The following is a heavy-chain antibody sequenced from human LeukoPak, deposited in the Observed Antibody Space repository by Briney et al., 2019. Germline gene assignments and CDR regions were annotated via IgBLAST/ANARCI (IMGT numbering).Heavy chain of an antibody. CDR3: ARGQTSGYYPSGS. D-gene: IGHD3-3*01. CDR2: MNPNSGNT. Sequence: VASVKVSCKASGYTFTSYYMHWVRQAPGQGLEWMGWMNPNSGNTGYAQKFQGRVTMTRNTSISTAYMELSSLRSEDTAVYYCARGQTSGYYPSGSWGQGTLVTVSS. CDR1: GYTFTSYY. V-gene: IGHV1-8*02. J-gene: IGHJ4*02.